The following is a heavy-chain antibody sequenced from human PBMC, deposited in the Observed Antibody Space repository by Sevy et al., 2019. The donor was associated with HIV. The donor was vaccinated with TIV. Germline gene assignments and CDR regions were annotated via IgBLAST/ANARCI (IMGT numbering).Heavy chain of an antibody. Sequence: GGSLRLSCAASGCKLENYGMSWVRQAPGKGLEWVSGVCWSDVYRGYAESVQGRFTISRDNAKNSLTLEMRSLRVEDTALYYCVTELGFDSRWLIRAFDIWCQGTMVTVSS. CDR1: GCKLENYG. CDR3: VTELGFDSRWLIRAFDI. J-gene: IGHJ3*02. D-gene: IGHD5-12*01. CDR2: VCWSDVYR. V-gene: IGHV3-20*04.